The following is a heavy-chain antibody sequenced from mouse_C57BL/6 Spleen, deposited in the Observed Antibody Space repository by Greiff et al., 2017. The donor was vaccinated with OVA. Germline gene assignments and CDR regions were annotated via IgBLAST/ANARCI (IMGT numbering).Heavy chain of an antibody. V-gene: IGHV1-52*01. Sequence: QVQLQQPGAELVRPGSSVKLSCKASGYTFTSYWMHWVKQRPIQGLEWIGNIDPSDSETHYNQKFKDKATLTVDKSSSTAFMQLSSLTSEDSAVYYCARRDYGSIDFDGWGNGATLTVAS. J-gene: IGHJ2*01. CDR2: IDPSDSET. CDR3: ARRDYGSIDFDG. CDR1: GYTFTSYW. D-gene: IGHD1-1*01.